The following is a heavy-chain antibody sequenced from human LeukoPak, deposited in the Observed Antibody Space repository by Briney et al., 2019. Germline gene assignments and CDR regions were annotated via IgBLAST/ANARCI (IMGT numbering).Heavy chain of an antibody. CDR1: GFTFSSYG. V-gene: IGHV3-30*02. D-gene: IGHD4-23*01. CDR3: AKDRAVVTPEHAFDI. Sequence: GGSLRLSCAASGFTFSSYGMHWVRQAPGKGLEWVAFIRYDGSNKYYADSVKGRFTISRDNSKNTLYLQMNSLRAEDTAVYYCAKDRAVVTPEHAFDIWGQGTMVTVSS. J-gene: IGHJ3*02. CDR2: IRYDGSNK.